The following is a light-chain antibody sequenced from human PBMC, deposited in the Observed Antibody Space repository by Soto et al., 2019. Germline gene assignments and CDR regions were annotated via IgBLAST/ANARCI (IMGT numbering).Light chain of an antibody. V-gene: IGKV1-5*01. J-gene: IGKJ1*01. CDR3: QQYNSYSGT. CDR2: DAS. CDR1: QSISSW. Sequence: NQMTQSPSTLSASVGDRVTITCRASQSISSWLAWYQQKPGKAPKLLIYDASSLESGVPSRFSGSGSGTEFTLTISSLQPDDFATYYCQQYNSYSGTFGQGTKVDIK.